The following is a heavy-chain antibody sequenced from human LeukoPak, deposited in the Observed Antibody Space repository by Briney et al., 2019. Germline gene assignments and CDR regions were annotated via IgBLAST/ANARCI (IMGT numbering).Heavy chain of an antibody. J-gene: IGHJ4*02. CDR3: ARVRKIQLWYLPIPDY. Sequence: ASVKVSCKASGYTFTGYYMHWVRQAPGQGLEWMGWINPNSGGTNYAQKFQGRVTMTRDTSISTAYMELSRLRSDDTAVYYCARVRKIQLWYLPIPDYWGQGTLVTVPS. CDR2: INPNSGGT. CDR1: GYTFTGYY. V-gene: IGHV1-2*02. D-gene: IGHD5-18*01.